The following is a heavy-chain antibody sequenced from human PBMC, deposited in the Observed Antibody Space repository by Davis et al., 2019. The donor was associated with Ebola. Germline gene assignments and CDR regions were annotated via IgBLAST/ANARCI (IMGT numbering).Heavy chain of an antibody. D-gene: IGHD2-2*01. CDR1: GYTFTSYY. CDR3: AREEMFVVVPAASRHYYYGMDV. V-gene: IGHV1-46*01. J-gene: IGHJ6*04. Sequence: ASVKVSCKASGYTFTSYYMHWVRQAPGQGLEWMGIINPSGGSTSYAQKFQGRVTMTRDTSTSTVYMELSSLRSEDTAVYYCAREEMFVVVPAASRHYYYGMDVWGKGTTVTVSS. CDR2: INPSGGST.